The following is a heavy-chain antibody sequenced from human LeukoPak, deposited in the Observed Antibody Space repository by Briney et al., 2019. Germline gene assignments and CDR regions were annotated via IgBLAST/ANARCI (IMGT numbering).Heavy chain of an antibody. CDR1: GGSISSGGHY. CDR2: IYDSGST. D-gene: IGHD1-7*01. J-gene: IGHJ4*02. Sequence: PSETLSLTCTVSGGSISSGGHYWSWIRQHPGKGLEWIGCIYDSGSTYYNPSLRSRITISVDTSKNQFSLKLSSVTAADTAVYYCARDVTGTNFLDNWGQGTLVTVSS. V-gene: IGHV4-31*03. CDR3: ARDVTGTNFLDN.